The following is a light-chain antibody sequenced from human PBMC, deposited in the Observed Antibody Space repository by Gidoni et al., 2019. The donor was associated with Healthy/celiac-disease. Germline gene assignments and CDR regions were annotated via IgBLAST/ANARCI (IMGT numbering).Light chain of an antibody. V-gene: IGKV4-1*01. J-gene: IGKJ1*01. Sequence: LAVSLGERATINCKSSQSVLYSSNNKNYLAWYQQKPGQPPKLLIYWASTRESGVPDRFSGSGSGTDFTLTISSLQAEDVAVYYCQQYYSTPWTFGQGTKVEIK. CDR1: QSVLYSSNNKNY. CDR2: WAS. CDR3: QQYYSTPWT.